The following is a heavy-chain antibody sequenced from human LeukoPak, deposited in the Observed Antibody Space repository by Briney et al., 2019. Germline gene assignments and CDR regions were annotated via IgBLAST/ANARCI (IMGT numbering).Heavy chain of an antibody. D-gene: IGHD3-22*01. CDR3: ARDGGDYYDSSGLDY. J-gene: IGHJ4*02. V-gene: IGHV3-48*03. CDR1: GFPFSSYE. Sequence: GGSLRLSCAASGFPFSSYEMNWVRQAPGKGLEWVSYISSSGSTIYYADSVKGRFTISRDNAKNSLYLQMNSQRAEDTAVYYCARDGGDYYDSSGLDYWGQGTLVTVSS. CDR2: ISSSGSTI.